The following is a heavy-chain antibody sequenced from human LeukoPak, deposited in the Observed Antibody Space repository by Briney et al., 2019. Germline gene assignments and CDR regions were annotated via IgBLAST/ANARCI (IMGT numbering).Heavy chain of an antibody. J-gene: IGHJ5*02. CDR2: INHSGST. CDR3: ARSAVVKWFDP. V-gene: IGHV4-34*01. Sequence: SETLSLTCAVSGGSFSGYYWSWIRQPPGKGLEWIGEINHSGSTNYNPSLKSRVTISVDTSKNQFSLKLSSVTAADTAVYYCARSAVVKWFDPGGQGTLLTVSS. D-gene: IGHD2-21*01. CDR1: GGSFSGYY.